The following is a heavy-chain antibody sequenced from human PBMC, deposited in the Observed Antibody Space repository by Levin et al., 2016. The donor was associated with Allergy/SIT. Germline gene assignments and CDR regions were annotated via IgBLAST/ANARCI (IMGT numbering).Heavy chain of an antibody. CDR3: AKVPRARSSGWPDY. CDR1: GFTFSSYA. J-gene: IGHJ4*02. CDR2: ISGSGGST. Sequence: GESLKISCAASGFTFSSYAMSWVRQAPGKGLEWVSAISGSGGSTYYADSVKGRFTISRDNSKNTLYLQMNSLRAEDTAVYYCAKVPRARSSGWPDYWGQGTLVTVSS. D-gene: IGHD6-19*01. V-gene: IGHV3-23*01.